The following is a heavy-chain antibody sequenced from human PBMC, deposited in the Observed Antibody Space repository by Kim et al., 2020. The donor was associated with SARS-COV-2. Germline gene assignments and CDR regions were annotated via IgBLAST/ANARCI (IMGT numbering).Heavy chain of an antibody. CDR2: I. Sequence: ITYAASVGGRFTNSRDNDKTSLFLQMNSLRAEDTAVYYCARGPNYSPFDYWGQGTLVTVSS. J-gene: IGHJ4*02. CDR3: ARGPNYSPFDY. D-gene: IGHD4-4*01. V-gene: IGHV3-48*03.